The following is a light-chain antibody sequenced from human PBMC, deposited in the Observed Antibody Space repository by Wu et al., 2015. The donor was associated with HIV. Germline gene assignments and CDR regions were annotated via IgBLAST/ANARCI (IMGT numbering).Light chain of an antibody. J-gene: IGKJ3*01. CDR1: QSISNN. CDR3: QHRHNWPFT. Sequence: VVLTQSPVTLSVSPGERVTLSCRASQSISNNLAWYQQRPGQSPRLLVYGAFTRATGIPARFSGSGSATEFTLTISSVEPEDFAVYYCQHRHNWPFTFGPGTKVDLK. CDR2: GAF. V-gene: IGKV3-15*01.